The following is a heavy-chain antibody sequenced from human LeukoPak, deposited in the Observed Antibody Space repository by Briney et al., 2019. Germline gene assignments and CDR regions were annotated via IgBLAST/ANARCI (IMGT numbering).Heavy chain of an antibody. CDR1: GFTFGSYL. CDR2: ISSDGSDT. V-gene: IGHV3-74*01. CDR3: ARKQVGADFDY. J-gene: IGHJ4*02. Sequence: PGGSLRLSCKASGFTFGSYLMHWVRQAPGKGLVWVSRISSDGSDTTYADSVKGRFTISRDSAKNTLYLQMNSLRVEDTAVYYCARKQVGADFDYWGQGILVTVSS. D-gene: IGHD1-26*01.